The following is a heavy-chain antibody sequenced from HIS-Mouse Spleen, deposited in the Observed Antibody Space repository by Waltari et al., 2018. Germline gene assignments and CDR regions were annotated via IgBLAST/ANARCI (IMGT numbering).Heavy chain of an antibody. Sequence: EVQLVESGGGLVQPGGSLRLSCAASGFTFSSYWMSWVREAQGKGLEWVANIKQVGSEKYYVDSVKGRFTISRDNAKNSLYLQMNSLRAEDTAVYYCARERRGPGWFDPWGQGTLVTVSS. CDR1: GFTFSSYW. CDR3: ARERRGPGWFDP. V-gene: IGHV3-7*01. CDR2: IKQVGSEK. D-gene: IGHD5-12*01. J-gene: IGHJ5*02.